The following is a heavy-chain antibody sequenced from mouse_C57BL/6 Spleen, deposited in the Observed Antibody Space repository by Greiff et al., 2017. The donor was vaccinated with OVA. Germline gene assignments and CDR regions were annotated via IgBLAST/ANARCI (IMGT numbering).Heavy chain of an antibody. CDR3: ARDTTNYAMDY. Sequence: VQLKQSGPELVKPGASVKISCKASGYTFTDYYMNWVKQSHGKSLEWIGDINPNNGGTSYNQKFKGKATLTVDKSSSTAYMELRSLTSEDSAVYYCARDTTNYAMDYWGQGTSVTVSS. V-gene: IGHV1-26*01. CDR1: GYTFTDYY. CDR2: INPNNGGT. D-gene: IGHD1-1*01. J-gene: IGHJ4*01.